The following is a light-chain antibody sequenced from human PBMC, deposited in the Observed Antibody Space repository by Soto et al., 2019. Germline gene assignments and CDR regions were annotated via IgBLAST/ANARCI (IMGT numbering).Light chain of an antibody. Sequence: PGESATLSCRASQTVSITYLTWYQQKPGQAPRLLIFGASKRATGIPDRFSGSGSGRDFTLTIGGLEPEDFAVYYCQQYGSSHLISFGQGTRLEIK. CDR1: QTVSITY. J-gene: IGKJ5*01. CDR3: QQYGSSHLIS. CDR2: GAS. V-gene: IGKV3-20*01.